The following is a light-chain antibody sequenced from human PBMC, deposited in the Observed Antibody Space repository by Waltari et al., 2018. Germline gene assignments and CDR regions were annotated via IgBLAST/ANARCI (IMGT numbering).Light chain of an antibody. CDR1: QDISSW. V-gene: IGKV1-12*01. J-gene: IGKJ5*01. Sequence: DIQMTQSPSSVSASVGDRVTITCRASQDISSWLAWYLQKPGQAPRLLIYAVSILHSGVPSRFSGSGSGTDFTLTITSLQPEDFAIYYCQQGDGFHPITFGQGTRLE. CDR3: QQGDGFHPIT. CDR2: AVS.